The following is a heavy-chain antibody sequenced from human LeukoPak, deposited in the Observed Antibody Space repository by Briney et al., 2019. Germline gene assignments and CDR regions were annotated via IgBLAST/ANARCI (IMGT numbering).Heavy chain of an antibody. CDR2: IYYSGST. Sequence: SETLSLTCTVSGGSISRSSYYWGWIRQPPGKGLEWIGSIYYSGSTYYNPSLKSRVTISVDTSKNQFSLKLSSVTAADTAVYYCARYLYSSSCSFDYWGQGTLVTVSS. CDR1: GGSISRSSYY. V-gene: IGHV4-39*01. CDR3: ARYLYSSSCSFDY. D-gene: IGHD6-13*01. J-gene: IGHJ4*02.